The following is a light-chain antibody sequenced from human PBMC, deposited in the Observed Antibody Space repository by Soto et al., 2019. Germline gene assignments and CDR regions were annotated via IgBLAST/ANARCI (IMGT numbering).Light chain of an antibody. J-gene: IGKJ1*01. Sequence: DIVMTQTPDSLAVSLGERATINCKSSQSVLYNSNNDSYLTWYQQKPGQAPRLLISGASGRATGVPDRFSGSGSGTDFTLTISRLEPEDFAVYYCQQYGSSPATFGQGTKVDIK. CDR3: QQYGSSPAT. CDR2: GAS. CDR1: QSVLYNSNNDSY. V-gene: IGKV4-1*01.